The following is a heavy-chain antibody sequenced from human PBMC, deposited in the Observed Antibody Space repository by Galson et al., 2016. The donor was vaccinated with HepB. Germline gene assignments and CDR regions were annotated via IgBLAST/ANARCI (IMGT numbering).Heavy chain of an antibody. D-gene: IGHD5-24*01. CDR2: VSPTTYNA. CDR3: ARLTQRPTRYFDY. Sequence: QSGAEVKKPGDSLKISCLVSGDSFTDYLIVWVRQMPGKGLDWMGIVSPTTYNARYSPSVHGHVTISVDRSINTAFLQWDSLKASDTGMYYCARLTQRPTRYFDYWGQGTLVIVSS. V-gene: IGHV5-51*01. J-gene: IGHJ4*02. CDR1: GDSFTDYL.